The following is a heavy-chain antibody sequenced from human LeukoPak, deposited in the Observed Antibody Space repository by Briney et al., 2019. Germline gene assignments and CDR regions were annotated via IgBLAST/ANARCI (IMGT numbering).Heavy chain of an antibody. CDR3: ASLWFGELSSPFDH. CDR2: IYFSGST. Sequence: SETLSLTCTVSGYSISSGYYWSWIRQPPGKGLEWIGYIYFSGSTYYNPSLKSRVTISVDTSKNQFSLKLSSVTAADTAVYYCASLWFGELSSPFDHWGQGTLVTVSS. D-gene: IGHD3-10*01. J-gene: IGHJ4*02. CDR1: GYSISSGYY. V-gene: IGHV4-30-4*01.